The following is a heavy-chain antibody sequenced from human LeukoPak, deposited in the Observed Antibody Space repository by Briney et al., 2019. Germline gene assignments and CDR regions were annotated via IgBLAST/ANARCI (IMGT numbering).Heavy chain of an antibody. V-gene: IGHV1-2*02. CDR2: INPNSGGT. CDR1: GYTFTGYY. CDR3: ARRGGRSDCSSTSCHVY. J-gene: IGHJ4*02. D-gene: IGHD2-2*01. Sequence: GASVKVSCKASGYTFTGYYMHWVRQAPGQGLEWMGWINPNSGGTNYAQKFQGRVTMTRDTSISTAYMELSRLRSDDTAVYYCARRGGRSDCSSTSCHVYWGQGTLVTVSS.